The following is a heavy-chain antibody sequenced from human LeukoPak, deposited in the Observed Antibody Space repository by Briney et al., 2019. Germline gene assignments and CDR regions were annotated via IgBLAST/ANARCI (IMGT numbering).Heavy chain of an antibody. CDR3: ARGDIVVVPAAIAYYYYYMDV. CDR2: IYYSGST. D-gene: IGHD2-2*01. CDR1: GGSISSHY. V-gene: IGHV4-59*11. J-gene: IGHJ6*03. Sequence: NPSETLSLTCTVSGGSISSHYWSWIRQPPGKGLEWIGYIYYSGSTNYNPSLKSRVTMSVDTSKNQFSLKLSSVTAADTAVYYCARGDIVVVPAAIAYYYYYMDVWGKGTKVTVSS.